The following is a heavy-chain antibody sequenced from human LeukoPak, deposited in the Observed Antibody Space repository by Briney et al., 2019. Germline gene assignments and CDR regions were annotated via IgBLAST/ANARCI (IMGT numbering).Heavy chain of an antibody. J-gene: IGHJ4*02. CDR1: GFSFDDYT. CDR3: ARVWVRTMIVVVIDY. D-gene: IGHD3-22*01. V-gene: IGHV3-43*01. Sequence: GGSLRLSCAASGFSFDDYTMHWVRQAPGKGLEWVSLISWDGGSTYYVDSVKGRFTISRDNAKKSLYLQMNSLRAEDTAVYYCARVWVRTMIVVVIDYWGQGTLVTVSS. CDR2: ISWDGGST.